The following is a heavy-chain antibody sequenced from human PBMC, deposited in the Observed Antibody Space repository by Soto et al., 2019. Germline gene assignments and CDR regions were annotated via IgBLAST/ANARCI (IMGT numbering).Heavy chain of an antibody. CDR3: ARVPYGLHLGELSD. V-gene: IGHV3-33*01. D-gene: IGHD3-16*02. Sequence: GGSLRLSCAASGFTFSSYGMHWVRQAPGKGLEWVAVIWYDGSNKYYADSVKGRFTISRDNSKNTLYLQMNSLRAEDTVVYYCARVPYGLHLGELSDWGQGTLVTVSS. J-gene: IGHJ4*02. CDR2: IWYDGSNK. CDR1: GFTFSSYG.